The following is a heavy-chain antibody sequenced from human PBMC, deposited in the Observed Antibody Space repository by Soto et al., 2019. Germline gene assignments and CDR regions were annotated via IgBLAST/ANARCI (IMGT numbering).Heavy chain of an antibody. D-gene: IGHD2-2*02. CDR3: ARDRDIVVVPAAISNYYYGMDV. Sequence: ASVKVSCKASGYTFTSYGISWVRQAPGQGLEWMGWISAYNGNTNYAQKLQGRVTMTTDTSTSTAHMELRSLRSDDTAVYYCARDRDIVVVPAAISNYYYGMDVWGQGTTVTVPS. CDR2: ISAYNGNT. CDR1: GYTFTSYG. V-gene: IGHV1-18*04. J-gene: IGHJ6*02.